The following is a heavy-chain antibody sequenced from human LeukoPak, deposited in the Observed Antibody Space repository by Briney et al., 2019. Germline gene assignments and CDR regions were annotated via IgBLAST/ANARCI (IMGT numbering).Heavy chain of an antibody. J-gene: IGHJ4*02. CDR2: IHYSGST. V-gene: IGHV4-59*08. Sequence: SETLSLTCSVSGGSISTYYWNWIRQPPGKGLEWIGYIHYSGSTTYNPSLESRVTVSVDTSKNQFSLNLGSVTAADTAVYYCARQLGVVDLFDYWGQGTLVTVSS. D-gene: IGHD3-9*01. CDR1: GGSISTYY. CDR3: ARQLGVVDLFDY.